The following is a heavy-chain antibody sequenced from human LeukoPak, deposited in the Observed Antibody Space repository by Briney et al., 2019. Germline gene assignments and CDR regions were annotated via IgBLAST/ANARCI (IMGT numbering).Heavy chain of an antibody. V-gene: IGHV1-18*01. Sequence: ASVKVSCKASGYTFTSYGISWVRQAPGQGLEWMGWISAYNGYTNYAQKLQGRVTMTTDTSTSTAYMELRSLRSDDTAVYYCAFADGYGHWFDPWGQGTLVTVSS. J-gene: IGHJ5*02. CDR2: ISAYNGYT. CDR1: GYTFTSYG. CDR3: AFADGYGHWFDP. D-gene: IGHD1-1*01.